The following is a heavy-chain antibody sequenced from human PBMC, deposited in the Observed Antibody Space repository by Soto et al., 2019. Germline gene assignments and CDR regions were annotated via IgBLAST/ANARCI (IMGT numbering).Heavy chain of an antibody. CDR1: GGSISRGGYY. V-gene: IGHV4-31*02. Sequence: LSLTCTVSGGSISRGGYYWSWIRQHPGKGLEWIGYIYYSGSTYYNPSLKRRVTISVDTSKNQFSLKLSSVTAADTAVYYCASDGRDCLCCYYNSYYYYMDVWGRGTTVPVSS. J-gene: IGHJ6*03. D-gene: IGHD3-3*01. CDR2: IYYSGST. CDR3: ASDGRDCLCCYYNSYYYYMDV.